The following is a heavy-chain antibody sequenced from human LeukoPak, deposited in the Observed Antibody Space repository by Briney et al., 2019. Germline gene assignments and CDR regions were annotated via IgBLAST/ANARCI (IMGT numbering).Heavy chain of an antibody. CDR2: ITSSATT. V-gene: IGHV3-11*04. CDR3: AGGLYYYYFYMDV. D-gene: IGHD3-16*01. J-gene: IGHJ6*03. CDR1: GFTFSDYY. Sequence: PGGSLRLSCAASGFTFSDYYMTWIRQAPGKGLEWVSYITSSATTYYADSVKGRFTISRDNAKTSLYLQMNSLRAEDTAVYYCAGGLYYYYFYMDVWGKGTTVTVSS.